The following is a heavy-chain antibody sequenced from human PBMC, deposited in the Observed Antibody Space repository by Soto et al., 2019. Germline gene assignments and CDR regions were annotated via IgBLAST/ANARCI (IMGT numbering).Heavy chain of an antibody. CDR1: GFTFSSYA. V-gene: IGHV3-23*01. CDR2: ISGSGGST. CDR3: AKAEGVTVNYYYYYMDV. D-gene: IGHD3-16*02. J-gene: IGHJ6*03. Sequence: GGSLRLSCAASGFTFSSYAMSWVRQAPGKGLEWVSAISGSGGSTYYADSGKGRFTISRDNSKNTLYLQMNSLRAEDTAVYYCAKAEGVTVNYYYYYMDVWGKGTTVTVSS.